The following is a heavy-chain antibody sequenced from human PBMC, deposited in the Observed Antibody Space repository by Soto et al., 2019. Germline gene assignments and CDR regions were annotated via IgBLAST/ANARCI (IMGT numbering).Heavy chain of an antibody. V-gene: IGHV4-34*01. CDR2: INHSGST. D-gene: IGHD3-10*01. J-gene: IGHJ4*02. CDR3: ARRGMGYYYGSGIPYYFDY. CDR1: GGSFSGYY. Sequence: KASETLSLTCAVYGGSFSGYYWSWIRQPPGKGLEWIGEINHSGSTNYNPSLKSRVTISVDTSKNQFSLKLSSVTAADTAVYYCARRGMGYYYGSGIPYYFDYWGQGTLVTVSS.